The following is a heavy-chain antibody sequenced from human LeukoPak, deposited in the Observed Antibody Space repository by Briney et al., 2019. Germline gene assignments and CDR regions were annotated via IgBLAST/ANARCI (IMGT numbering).Heavy chain of an antibody. D-gene: IGHD5-24*01. J-gene: IGHJ3*02. CDR3: ARDRVEMATIAFAFDI. CDR2: IIPIFGTA. V-gene: IGHV1-69*05. CDR1: GGTFSSYA. Sequence: SVKVSCKASGGTFSSYAISWVRQAPGQGLVWIGGIIPIFGTANYAQKFQGRVTITTDESTSTAYMELSSLRSEDTAVYYCARDRVEMATIAFAFDIWGQGTMVTVSS.